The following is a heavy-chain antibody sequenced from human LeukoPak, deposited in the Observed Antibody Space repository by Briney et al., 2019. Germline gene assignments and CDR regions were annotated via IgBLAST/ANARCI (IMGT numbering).Heavy chain of an antibody. CDR1: GFTFSSYG. V-gene: IGHV3-30*02. Sequence: GGSLRLSCAASGFTFSSYGTHWVRQAPGKGLEWVAFIRYDGTNRYYSDSVKGRFTISRDNSKNTLYLQMNSLRAEDTAVYYCAKSYSGSYDFDYWGQGTLVTVSS. J-gene: IGHJ4*02. D-gene: IGHD1-26*01. CDR3: AKSYSGSYDFDY. CDR2: IRYDGTNR.